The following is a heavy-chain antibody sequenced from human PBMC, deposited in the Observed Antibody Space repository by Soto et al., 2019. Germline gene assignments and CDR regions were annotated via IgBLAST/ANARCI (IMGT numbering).Heavy chain of an antibody. J-gene: IGHJ5*02. CDR3: AKDRVRAAGIAAGFDP. CDR1: GFTFSSYA. V-gene: IGHV3-23*01. CDR2: ISGSGGST. D-gene: IGHD6-13*01. Sequence: GGSLRLSCAASGFTFSSYAMSWVRQAPGKGLEWVSAISGSGGSTYYADSVKGRFTISRDNSKNTLYLQMNSLRAEDTAVYYCAKDRVRAAGIAAGFDPWGQGTLVTVSS.